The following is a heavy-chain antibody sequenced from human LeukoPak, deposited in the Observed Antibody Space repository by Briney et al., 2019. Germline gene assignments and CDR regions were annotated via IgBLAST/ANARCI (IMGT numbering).Heavy chain of an antibody. CDR1: GFTFSSYS. CDR3: ARAPIVLMVYAREFDY. D-gene: IGHD2-8*01. CDR2: ISSSSSYI. Sequence: GGSLRLPCAASGFTFSSYSMNWVRQAPGKGLEWVSSISSSSSYIYYADSVKGRFTISRDNAKNSLYLQMNSLRAEDTAVYYCARAPIVLMVYAREFDYWGQGTLVTVSS. V-gene: IGHV3-21*01. J-gene: IGHJ4*02.